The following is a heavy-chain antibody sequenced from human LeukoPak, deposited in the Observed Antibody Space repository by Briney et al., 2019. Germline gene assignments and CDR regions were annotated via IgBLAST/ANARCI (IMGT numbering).Heavy chain of an antibody. CDR3: ARRVAAAPYPFDY. J-gene: IGHJ4*02. Sequence: PSETLSLTCTVSGGSISSSSYYWGWIRQPPGKGLEWIGSIYYSGSTYYNPSLKSRVTISVDTSKNQFSLKLSSVTAADTAVYYCARRVAAAPYPFDYWGQGTLVTVSS. V-gene: IGHV4-39*01. CDR1: GGSISSSSYY. D-gene: IGHD6-13*01. CDR2: IYYSGST.